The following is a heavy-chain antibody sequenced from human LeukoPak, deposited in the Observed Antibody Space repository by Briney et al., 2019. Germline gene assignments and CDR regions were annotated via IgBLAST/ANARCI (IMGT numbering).Heavy chain of an antibody. D-gene: IGHD2-15*01. Sequence: GGSLRLSCAASGFTFSTYNMNWVRQAPGKGLEWVSYISSSSATIYYADSVKGRFTISRDNAKNSLYLQMNSLRAEDTAVYYCARDDCSGGSCYGDFDYWGQGTLVTVSS. J-gene: IGHJ4*02. CDR3: ARDDCSGGSCYGDFDY. V-gene: IGHV3-48*04. CDR2: ISSSSATI. CDR1: GFTFSTYN.